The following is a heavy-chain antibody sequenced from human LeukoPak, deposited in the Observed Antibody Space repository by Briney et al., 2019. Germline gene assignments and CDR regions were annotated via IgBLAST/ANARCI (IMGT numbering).Heavy chain of an antibody. J-gene: IGHJ5*02. CDR1: GGSISSSSYY. D-gene: IGHD3-16*01. CDR3: ARHAGAYRVDWFDP. V-gene: IGHV4-39*01. Sequence: PSETLSLTCTVSGGSISSSSYYWGWIRQPPGKGLEWIGSIYYSGSTYYNPSLKSRVTISVDTSKNQFSLKLSSVTAADTAVYYCARHAGAYRVDWFDPWGQGTLVTVSS. CDR2: IYYSGST.